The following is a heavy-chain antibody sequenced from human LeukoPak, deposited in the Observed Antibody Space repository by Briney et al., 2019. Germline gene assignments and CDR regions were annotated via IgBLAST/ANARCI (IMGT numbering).Heavy chain of an antibody. V-gene: IGHV4-31*03. CDR1: GGSISSGGYY. Sequence: SQTLSLTCTVSGGSISSGGYYWSWIRQHPGKGLEWIGYIYYSGSTYYNPSLKSRVTISVDTSENQFSLKLSSVTAADTAVYYCARDGPDAFDIWGQGTMVTVSS. CDR3: ARDGPDAFDI. D-gene: IGHD3/OR15-3a*01. J-gene: IGHJ3*02. CDR2: IYYSGST.